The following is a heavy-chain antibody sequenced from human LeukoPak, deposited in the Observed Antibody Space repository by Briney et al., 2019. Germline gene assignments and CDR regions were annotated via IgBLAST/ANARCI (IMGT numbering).Heavy chain of an antibody. CDR3: AREVVGSYYYFDY. J-gene: IGHJ4*02. D-gene: IGHD1-26*01. CDR1: GYTFTGYY. Sequence: ASVKVSCKASGYTFTGYYMHWVRQAPGQGLEWMGWINPNSGGTNYAQKLQGRVTMTTDTSTSTAYMELRSLRSDDTAVYYCAREVVGSYYYFDYWGQGTLVTVSS. V-gene: IGHV1-2*02. CDR2: INPNSGGT.